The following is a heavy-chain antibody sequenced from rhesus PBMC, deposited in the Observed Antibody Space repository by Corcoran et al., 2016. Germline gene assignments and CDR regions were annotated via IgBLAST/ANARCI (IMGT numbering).Heavy chain of an antibody. D-gene: IGHD3-16*01. CDR3: ARGPPLVITTLGYFDY. Sequence: QVQLQESGPGVVKPSETLSLTCAVSGGSISDSYRWSWIRQPPGKGLEWIGYIYGSSTSTNYNPSLKRRVTSSKDTSKNQFALQLNSVTAADTAVYYCARGPPLVITTLGYFDYWGQGVLVTVSS. J-gene: IGHJ4*01. CDR2: IYGSSTST. CDR1: GGSISDSYR. V-gene: IGHV4S10*01.